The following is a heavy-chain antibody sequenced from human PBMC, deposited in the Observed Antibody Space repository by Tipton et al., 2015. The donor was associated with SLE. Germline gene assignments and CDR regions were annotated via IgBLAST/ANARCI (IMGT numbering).Heavy chain of an antibody. J-gene: IGHJ6*02. CDR1: GFTFSSYA. Sequence: RSLRLSCAASGFTFSSYAMHWVRQAPGKGLEWVAVISYDGSNKYCADSVKGRFTISRDNSKNTLYLQMNSLRAEDTAVYYCASMLTGYYAMDVWGQGTTVTVSS. V-gene: IGHV3-30*04. D-gene: IGHD3-9*01. CDR2: ISYDGSNK. CDR3: ASMLTGYYAMDV.